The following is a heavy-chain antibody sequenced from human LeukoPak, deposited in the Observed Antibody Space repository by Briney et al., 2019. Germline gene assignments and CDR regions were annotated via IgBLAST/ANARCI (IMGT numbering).Heavy chain of an antibody. CDR1: GYTFTSYG. Sequence: ASVKVSCKASGYTFTSYGISWVRQAPGQGLEWMGWISAYNGNTDYAQKLQGRVTMTTDTSTSTAYMELRSLRSDDTAVYYCARRYIAVAGTSWFDPCGQGTLSPSPQ. D-gene: IGHD6-19*01. J-gene: IGHJ5*02. CDR3: ARRYIAVAGTSWFDP. V-gene: IGHV1-18*04. CDR2: ISAYNGNT.